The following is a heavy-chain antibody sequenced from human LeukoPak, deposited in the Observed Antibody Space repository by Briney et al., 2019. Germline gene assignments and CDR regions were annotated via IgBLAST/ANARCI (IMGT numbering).Heavy chain of an antibody. V-gene: IGHV1-18*01. Sequence: ASVKVSCKASGYTFTSYGISWVRQAPGQGLEWMGWISAYNGNTNYAQKLQGRVTRTTDTSTSTAYMELRSLRSDDTAVYYCARDSRDIVVVPAAMHDAFDIWGQGTMVTVSS. CDR1: GYTFTSYG. CDR3: ARDSRDIVVVPAAMHDAFDI. CDR2: ISAYNGNT. D-gene: IGHD2-2*01. J-gene: IGHJ3*02.